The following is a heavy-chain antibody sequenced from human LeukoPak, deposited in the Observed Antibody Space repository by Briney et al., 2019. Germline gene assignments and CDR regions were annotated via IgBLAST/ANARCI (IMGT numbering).Heavy chain of an antibody. CDR2: IYYSGST. Sequence: PSETPCLTCTVSGGSISSYYGSWIRQPPGEGLEWIAYIYYSGSTNYNPSLKSRLTISVDTSKNQSSLKLTSVTAADTAVYYCARASAHRGIAVAGVYWYFDLWGRSTLCSVSS. CDR1: GGSISSYY. CDR3: ARASAHRGIAVAGVYWYFDL. V-gene: IGHV4-59*01. J-gene: IGHJ2*01. D-gene: IGHD6-19*01.